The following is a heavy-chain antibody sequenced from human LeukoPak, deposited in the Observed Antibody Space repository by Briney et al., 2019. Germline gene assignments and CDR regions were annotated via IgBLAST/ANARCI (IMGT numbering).Heavy chain of an antibody. CDR1: GYTFTSYY. D-gene: IGHD3-22*01. V-gene: IGHV1-46*01. CDR2: INPSGGST. CDR3: AREPDSSGSARVVSGVNADY. J-gene: IGHJ4*02. Sequence: ASVKVSCKASGYTFTSYYMHWVRQAPGQGLEWMGIINPSGGSTSYAQKFQGRVTMTRDTSRSTVYMELSSLRSEDTAVYYCAREPDSSGSARVVSGVNADYWGQGTLVTVSS.